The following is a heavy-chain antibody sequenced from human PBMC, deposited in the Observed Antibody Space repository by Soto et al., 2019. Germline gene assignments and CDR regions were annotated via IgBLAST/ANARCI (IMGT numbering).Heavy chain of an antibody. CDR2: ISWYGGST. J-gene: IGHJ6*02. CDR3: AKYIFSWQQTSNYYHYYGMDV. Sequence: GGSLRLSCAASGFTFDDYTMHWVRQAPGKGLEWVSLISWYGGSTYYADSVNGRFTISRDNSKNSMYLQMNSLRTEDTALYYCAKYIFSWQQTSNYYHYYGMDVWGQGTTVTVSS. D-gene: IGHD6-13*01. V-gene: IGHV3-43*01. CDR1: GFTFDDYT.